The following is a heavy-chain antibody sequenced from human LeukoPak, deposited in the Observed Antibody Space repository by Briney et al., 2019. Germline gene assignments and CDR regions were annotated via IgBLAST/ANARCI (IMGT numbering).Heavy chain of an antibody. CDR3: TTHSSSWYAFDI. CDR1: GFTFSNAW. V-gene: IGHV3-15*01. D-gene: IGHD6-13*01. J-gene: IGHJ3*02. CDR2: IKSKTDGGTT. Sequence: PGGSLRLSCAASGFTFSNAWMSWVRQAPGKGLEWVGRIKSKTDGGTTDYAAPVKGRFTISRDDSKNTLYLQMNSLKTEDTAVYYCTTHSSSWYAFDIWGQGTMVTVSS.